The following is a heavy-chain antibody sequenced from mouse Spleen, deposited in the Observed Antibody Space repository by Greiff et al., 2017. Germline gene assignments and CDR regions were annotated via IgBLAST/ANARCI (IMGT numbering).Heavy chain of an antibody. Sequence: EVQGVESGGGLVQPGGSLKLSCATSGFTFSDYYMYWVRQTPEKRLEWVAYISNGGGSTYYPDTVKGRFTISRDNAKNTLYLQMSRLKSEDTAMYYCARHYYGSSYGDWYFDVWGAGTTVTVSS. D-gene: IGHD1-1*01. CDR3: ARHYYGSSYGDWYFDV. CDR2: ISNGGGST. CDR1: GFTFSDYY. J-gene: IGHJ1*01. V-gene: IGHV5-12*02.